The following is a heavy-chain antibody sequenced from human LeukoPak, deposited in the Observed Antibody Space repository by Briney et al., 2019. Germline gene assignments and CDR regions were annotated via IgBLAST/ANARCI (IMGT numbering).Heavy chain of an antibody. J-gene: IGHJ4*02. CDR1: GFTFTNYA. V-gene: IGHV3-23*01. Sequence: GGSLRLSCVTSGFTFTNYAMNWVRRAPGKGLEWVSSISGSGGSTYYADSVKGRFTISRDKSKNTLYLQMSSLRAEDTAVYFCARDPRSTYYFDYWGQGTLVTVSS. CDR3: ARDPRSTYYFDY. D-gene: IGHD5/OR15-5a*01. CDR2: ISGSGGST.